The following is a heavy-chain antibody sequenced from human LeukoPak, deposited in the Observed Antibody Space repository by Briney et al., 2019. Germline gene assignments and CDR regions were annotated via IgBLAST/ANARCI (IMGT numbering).Heavy chain of an antibody. CDR1: GGSISSYY. J-gene: IGHJ5*02. V-gene: IGHV4-59*06. D-gene: IGHD3-16*02. CDR2: IYYSGST. Sequence: SETLSLTCTVSGGSISSYYWSWIRQHPGKGLEWIGYIYYSGSTYYNPSLKSRVTISVDTSKNQFSLKLSSVTAADTAVYYCARGYYEYVWGSYRPKRFDPWGQGTLVTVSS. CDR3: ARGYYEYVWGSYRPKRFDP.